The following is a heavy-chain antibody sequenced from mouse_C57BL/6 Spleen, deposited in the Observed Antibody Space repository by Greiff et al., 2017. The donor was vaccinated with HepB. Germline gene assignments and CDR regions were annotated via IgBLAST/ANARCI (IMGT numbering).Heavy chain of an antibody. J-gene: IGHJ3*01. CDR3: ARDEGLRREAWFAY. Sequence: VQLQQSGPELVKPGASVKISCKASGYSFTSYYIHWVKQRPGQGLEWIGWIYPGSGNTKYNEKFKGKATLTADTSSSTAYMQLSSLTSEDSAVYYCARDEGLRREAWFAYWGQGTLVTVSA. D-gene: IGHD2-4*01. CDR1: GYSFTSYY. V-gene: IGHV1-66*01. CDR2: IYPGSGNT.